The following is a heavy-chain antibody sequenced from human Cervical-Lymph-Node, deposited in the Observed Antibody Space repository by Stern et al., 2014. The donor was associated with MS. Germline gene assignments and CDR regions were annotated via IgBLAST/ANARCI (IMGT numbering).Heavy chain of an antibody. Sequence: QVQLVQSGAEVQKPGSSVKVPCRASGGTFSSSDISWVRQAPGQGLEWMEGIIRIMGTANYAQKYQGRVTITADESTSTAYMELSSLRSEDTAIYYCALGGFGHYFEYWGQGTLVTVSS. J-gene: IGHJ4*02. CDR2: IIRIMGTA. V-gene: IGHV1-69*01. CDR3: ALGGFGHYFEY. D-gene: IGHD3-10*01. CDR1: GGTFSSSD.